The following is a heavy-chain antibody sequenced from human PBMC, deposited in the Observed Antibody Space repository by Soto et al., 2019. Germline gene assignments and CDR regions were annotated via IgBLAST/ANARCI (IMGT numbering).Heavy chain of an antibody. V-gene: IGHV3-30-3*01. D-gene: IGHD4-17*01. CDR1: GFTFSSYA. Sequence: QVQLVESGGGVVQPGRSLRLSCAASGFTFSSYAMHWVGQAPGKGLEWVAVISYDGSNKYYADSVKGRFTISRDNSKNTLYRQMNSLRAEDTAVYYCAGDPKGTVTTSYFDYWGQGTLVTVSS. CDR2: ISYDGSNK. CDR3: AGDPKGTVTTSYFDY. J-gene: IGHJ4*02.